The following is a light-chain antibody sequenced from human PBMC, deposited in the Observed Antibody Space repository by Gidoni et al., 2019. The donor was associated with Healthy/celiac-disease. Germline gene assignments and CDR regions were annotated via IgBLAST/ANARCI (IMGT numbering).Light chain of an antibody. Sequence: AIQMTQSPSSLSASVEDRVTITCRASQGIIHDLGWYQQKPGKAPKLLIYAASSLQSGGPSRFSGSGSGTDFTLTISSLQPENFATYYCLQDYNYPLTFGQGTKVEIK. CDR3: LQDYNYPLT. CDR2: AAS. V-gene: IGKV1-6*01. J-gene: IGKJ1*01. CDR1: QGIIHD.